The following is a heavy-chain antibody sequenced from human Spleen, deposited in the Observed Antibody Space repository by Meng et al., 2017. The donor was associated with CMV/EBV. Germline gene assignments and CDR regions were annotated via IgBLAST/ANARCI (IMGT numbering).Heavy chain of an antibody. D-gene: IGHD5-18*01. CDR1: GGSISSYC. CDR3: ARDPVDTSFDY. V-gene: IGHV4-4*07. J-gene: IGHJ4*02. Sequence: LEAWGPGLVQPSDTLSPSFTVAGGSISSYCWSWSQPPAGKGLGRVRRIYTRGSTNYHPSHKSRATTSVNTTNNQFSLLRCAATAEDAAVYYWARDPVDTSFDYWGQGTLVTVSS. CDR2: IYTRGST.